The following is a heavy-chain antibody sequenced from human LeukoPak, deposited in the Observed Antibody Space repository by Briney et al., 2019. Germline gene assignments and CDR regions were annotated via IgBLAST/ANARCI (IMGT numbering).Heavy chain of an antibody. J-gene: IGHJ3*02. CDR2: IRSKAYGGTT. D-gene: IGHD3-22*01. V-gene: IGHV3-49*03. Sequence: GGSLRLSCTASGFTFGDYAMSWFRQAPGKGLEGVGFIRSKAYGGTTEYAASVKGRFTISRDDSKSIAYLQMNSLKTEDTAVYYCTREGVVVIAFDIWGQGTMVTVSS. CDR1: GFTFGDYA. CDR3: TREGVVVIAFDI.